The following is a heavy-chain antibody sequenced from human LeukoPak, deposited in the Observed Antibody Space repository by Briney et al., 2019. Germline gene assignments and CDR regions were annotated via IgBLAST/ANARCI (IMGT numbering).Heavy chain of an antibody. CDR2: ISAYNGNT. V-gene: IGHV1-18*01. J-gene: IGHJ1*01. CDR1: GYTFTSYG. Sequence: ASVKVSCKASGYTFTSYGISWVRQAPGQGLEWMGWISAYNGNTNYAQKLQGRVTMTTDTSTSTAYMELRSLRSDDTAVYYCATPGLSYYYDSSGPDLNLQHWGQGTLVTVSS. D-gene: IGHD3-22*01. CDR3: ATPGLSYYYDSSGPDLNLQH.